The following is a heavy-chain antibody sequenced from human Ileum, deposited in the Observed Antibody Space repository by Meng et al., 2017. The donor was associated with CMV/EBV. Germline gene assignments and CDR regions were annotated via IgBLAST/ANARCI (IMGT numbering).Heavy chain of an antibody. V-gene: IGHV3-7*01. CDR2: IRQDGGQT. CDR1: GFTFNNYW. CDR3: ARIGYSSSSNDY. D-gene: IGHD6-6*01. J-gene: IGHJ4*02. Sequence: GESLKISCAASGFTFNNYWMTWVRQAPGKGLEWVANIRQDGGQTYYVDSLKGRFTISRDNAKNSVFLQMNSLRPEDTAVYFCARIGYSSSSNDYWGRGTLVTVSS.